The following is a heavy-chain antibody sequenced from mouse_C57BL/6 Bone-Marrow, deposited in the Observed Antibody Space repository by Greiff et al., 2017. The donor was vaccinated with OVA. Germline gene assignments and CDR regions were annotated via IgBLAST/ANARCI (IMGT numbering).Heavy chain of an antibody. CDR2: IDPSDSYT. CDR1: GYTFTSYW. Sequence: VQLQQPGAELVMPGASVKLSCKASGYTFTSYWMHWVKQRPGQGLEWIGEIDPSDSYTSYNQKFKGKSTLTVDKSSSTAYMQLSSLTSEDSAVYYCARGGYPAWFAYWGQGTLVTVSA. J-gene: IGHJ3*01. CDR3: ARGGYPAWFAY. D-gene: IGHD2-2*01. V-gene: IGHV1-69*01.